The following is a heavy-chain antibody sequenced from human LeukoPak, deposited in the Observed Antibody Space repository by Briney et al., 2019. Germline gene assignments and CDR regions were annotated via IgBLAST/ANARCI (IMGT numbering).Heavy chain of an antibody. Sequence: PGGSLRLSCAASGFTFSSYEMNWGRQAPGKGLERVSYISSSSSTIYYSDAVKSRFTISRDNDKNSLYLQMNSMRAEDTAVYYCVRGPYYYGSGSYQYWGQGTLVTVSS. J-gene: IGHJ4*02. V-gene: IGHV3-48*03. D-gene: IGHD3-10*01. CDR2: ISSSSSTI. CDR3: VRGPYYYGSGSYQY. CDR1: GFTFSSYE.